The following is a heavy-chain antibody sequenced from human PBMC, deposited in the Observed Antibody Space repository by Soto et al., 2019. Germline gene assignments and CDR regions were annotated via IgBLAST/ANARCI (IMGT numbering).Heavy chain of an antibody. D-gene: IGHD2-2*01. J-gene: IGHJ4*02. Sequence: GGSLRLSCAASGFTFSDYYMSWIRQAPGKGLEWVSYISSSGSTIYYADSVKGRFTISRDNAKNSLYLQMNSLRAEDTAVYYCAGNPATCSSTSCLTWIQLWVYFDYWGQGTLVTVSS. CDR1: GFTFSDYY. CDR2: ISSSGSTI. CDR3: AGNPATCSSTSCLTWIQLWVYFDY. V-gene: IGHV3-11*01.